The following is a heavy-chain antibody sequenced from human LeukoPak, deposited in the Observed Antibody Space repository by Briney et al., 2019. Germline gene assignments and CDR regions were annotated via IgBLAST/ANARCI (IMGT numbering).Heavy chain of an antibody. CDR2: IIPILGIA. V-gene: IGHV1-69*04. CDR1: GGTFSSYA. D-gene: IGHD2-2*01. CDR3: ARGWRIVVVPAAMYYFDY. Sequence: ASVKVSCKASGGTFSSYAISWVRQAPGQGLEWMGRIIPILGIANYAQKFQGRVTITADKSTSIAYMGLSSLRSEDTAVYYCARGWRIVVVPAAMYYFDYWGQGTLVTVSS. J-gene: IGHJ4*02.